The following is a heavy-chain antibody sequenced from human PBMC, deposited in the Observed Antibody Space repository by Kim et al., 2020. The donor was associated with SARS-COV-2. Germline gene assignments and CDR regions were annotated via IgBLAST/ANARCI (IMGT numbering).Heavy chain of an antibody. V-gene: IGHV6-1*01. Sequence: AVSLKSRITINPDTSKTQFSLQLNSVTPEDTAVYYCARAGTGTTHDAFEIWGQGTMVTVSS. CDR3: ARAGTGTTHDAFEI. D-gene: IGHD1-7*01. J-gene: IGHJ3*02.